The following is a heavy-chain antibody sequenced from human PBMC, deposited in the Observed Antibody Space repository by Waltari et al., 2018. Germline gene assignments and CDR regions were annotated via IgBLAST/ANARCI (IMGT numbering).Heavy chain of an antibody. CDR2: IIPMFDTV. CDR3: ARDPSLAVAGTGGNWFDP. CDR1: GGTLSNYA. D-gene: IGHD6-19*01. Sequence: QVQLVQSGAEVKKPGSSVKVSCKASGGTLSNYAINWVRQTPGQGLEWMGGIIPMFDTVNYAQKFQGRVTFTADESTSTAYMELGSLKFEDTAVYYCARDPSLAVAGTGGNWFDPWGQGTLVTVSS. V-gene: IGHV1-69*01. J-gene: IGHJ5*02.